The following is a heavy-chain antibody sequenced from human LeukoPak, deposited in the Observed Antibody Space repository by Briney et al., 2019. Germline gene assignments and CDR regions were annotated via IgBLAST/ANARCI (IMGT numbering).Heavy chain of an antibody. J-gene: IGHJ4*02. CDR3: ARARVPYYYDSSGYFDY. Sequence: SETLSPTCTVSSGSISSSNYYWSWIRQPAGKGLEWIGRIYTSGSTNYNPSLKSRVTISVDTSKNQFSLKLSSVTAADTAVYYCARARVPYYYDSSGYFDYWGQGTLVTVSS. V-gene: IGHV4-61*02. CDR2: IYTSGST. CDR1: SGSISSSNYY. D-gene: IGHD3-22*01.